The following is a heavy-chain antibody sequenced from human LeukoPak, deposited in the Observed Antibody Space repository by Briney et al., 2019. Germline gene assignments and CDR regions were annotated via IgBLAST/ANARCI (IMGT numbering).Heavy chain of an antibody. J-gene: IGHJ3*02. CDR1: GGSISGYY. D-gene: IGHD6-19*01. V-gene: IGHV4-59*01. CDR3: ARDSSGWYSDAFDI. CDR2: IYYSGGT. Sequence: SETLSLTCTVSGGSISGYYWSWIRQPPGKGLEWIGYIYYSGGTNYNPSLKSRVTISVDTSKNQFSLKLSSVTAADTAVYYCARDSSGWYSDAFDIWGQGTMVTVSS.